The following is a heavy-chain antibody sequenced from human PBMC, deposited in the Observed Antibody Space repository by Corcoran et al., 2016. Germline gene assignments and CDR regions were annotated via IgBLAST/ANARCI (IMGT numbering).Heavy chain of an antibody. V-gene: IGHV1-46*01. CDR1: GYTFTSYY. Sequence: QVKLVQSGAEVKKPGASVKVSCKASGYTFTSYYMHWVRQAPGQGLEWMGIINPSGGSTSYAQKFQGRVTMTSDKSTSTVYMELSSLRSEDTAVYYCLIAAAGYLDYWGHGTLVTVSS. CDR2: INPSGGST. CDR3: LIAAAGYLDY. D-gene: IGHD6-13*01. J-gene: IGHJ4*01.